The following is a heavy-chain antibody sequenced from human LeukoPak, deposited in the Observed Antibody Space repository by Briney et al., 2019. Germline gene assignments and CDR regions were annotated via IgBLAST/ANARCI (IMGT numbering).Heavy chain of an antibody. CDR2: TYYRSKWYN. J-gene: IGHJ4*02. V-gene: IGHV6-1*01. D-gene: IGHD6-19*01. Sequence: SQTLSLTCAIFGDSVASNNGAWNWIRQSPSRGLEWLGRTYYRSKWYNDYAMPMKGRISINPDTSKNQFSLQVNSVTPEDTAIYYCARDLGTSGWYTFDYWGQGTLVTVSS. CDR1: GDSVASNNGA. CDR3: ARDLGTSGWYTFDY.